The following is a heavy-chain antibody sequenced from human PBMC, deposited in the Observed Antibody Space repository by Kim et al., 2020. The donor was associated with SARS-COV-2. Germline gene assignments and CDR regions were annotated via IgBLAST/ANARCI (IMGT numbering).Heavy chain of an antibody. CDR1: GGSFSGYY. CDR2: IKHSGST. Sequence: SETLSLTCAVSGGSFSGYYFRWIRQPPGKGLEWMGVIKHSGSTNYNPSLKSRLPMSVDTTKNQFSLKLSTGIAADTPVLYYARVGPALWGCYGHYYY. J-gene: IGHJ6*03. D-gene: IGHD3-16*01. V-gene: IGHV4-34*01. CDR3: ARVGPALWGCYGHYYY.